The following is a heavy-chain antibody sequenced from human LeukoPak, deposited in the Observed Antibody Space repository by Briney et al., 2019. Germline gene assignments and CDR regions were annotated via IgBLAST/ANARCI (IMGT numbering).Heavy chain of an antibody. CDR3: ARGRDHYYGMDV. D-gene: IGHD2-15*01. CDR2: ISSSGSI. Sequence: PGGSLRPSCAASGFTFSSYEMHWVRQAPGKGLEWISYISSSGSISYADSVKGRFTISRDNAKNSLYLQMNSLRVEDTAVYYCARGRDHYYGMDVWGQGTTVTVSS. J-gene: IGHJ6*02. CDR1: GFTFSSYE. V-gene: IGHV3-48*03.